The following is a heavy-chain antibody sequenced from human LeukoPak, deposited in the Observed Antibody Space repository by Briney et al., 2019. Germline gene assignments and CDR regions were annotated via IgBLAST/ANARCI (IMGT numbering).Heavy chain of an antibody. Sequence: SVKVSCKASGGTLSSYAISWVRQAPGQGLEWMGGIIPIFGTANYAQKFQGRVTITADESTSTAYMELSSLRSEDTAVYYCARVLEYYYDSSGPLVDAFDIWGQGTMVTVSS. CDR2: IIPIFGTA. CDR1: GGTLSSYA. V-gene: IGHV1-69*13. CDR3: ARVLEYYYDSSGPLVDAFDI. J-gene: IGHJ3*02. D-gene: IGHD3-22*01.